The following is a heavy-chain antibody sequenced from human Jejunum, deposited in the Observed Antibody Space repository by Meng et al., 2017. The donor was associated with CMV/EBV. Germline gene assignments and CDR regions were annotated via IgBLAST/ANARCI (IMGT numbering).Heavy chain of an antibody. Sequence: QMQLQESGPGLVKPSETLSLTCTVSGGSISSRNYYWGWIRQPPGKGLEWIGSIYYSGSSYYNPSLESRVTISVDTSKNQFSLKVMSVTAADTAVYYCAREGTNSYYFDYWGQGTLVTVSS. CDR3: AREGTNSYYFDY. D-gene: IGHD1-14*01. J-gene: IGHJ4*02. V-gene: IGHV4-39*07. CDR1: GGSISSRNYY. CDR2: IYYSGSS.